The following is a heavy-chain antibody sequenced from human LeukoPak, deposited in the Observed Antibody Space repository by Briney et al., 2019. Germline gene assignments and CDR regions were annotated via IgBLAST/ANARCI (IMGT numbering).Heavy chain of an antibody. J-gene: IGHJ4*02. Sequence: QPGGSLRLSCAASGFTFSSYAMHWVRQAPGKGLEWVAVISYDGSNKYYADSVKGRFTISRDNSKNTLYLQMNSLRAEDTAVYYCARDANYYDSSGPFDYWGQGTLVTVSS. CDR3: ARDANYYDSSGPFDY. D-gene: IGHD3-22*01. CDR1: GFTFSSYA. V-gene: IGHV3-30-3*01. CDR2: ISYDGSNK.